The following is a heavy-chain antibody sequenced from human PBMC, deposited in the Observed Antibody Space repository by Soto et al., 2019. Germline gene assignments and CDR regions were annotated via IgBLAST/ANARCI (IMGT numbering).Heavy chain of an antibody. CDR2: ISGSGGST. V-gene: IGHV3-23*01. CDR1: GFTFSSYA. CDR3: AKDSGAFYYDSSGYYPPFGYFDY. J-gene: IGHJ4*02. D-gene: IGHD3-22*01. Sequence: GGSLRLSCAASGFTFSSYAMSWVRQAPGKGLEWVSAISGSGGSTYYTDSVKGRLTISRNNSKNTLYLQMNSLRAEDTAVYYCAKDSGAFYYDSSGYYPPFGYFDYWGQGTLVTVSS.